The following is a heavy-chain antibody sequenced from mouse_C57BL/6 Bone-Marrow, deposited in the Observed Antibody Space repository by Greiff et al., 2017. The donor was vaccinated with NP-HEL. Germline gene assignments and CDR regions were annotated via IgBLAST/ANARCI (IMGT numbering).Heavy chain of an antibody. CDR1: GYSIPSGYY. CDR2: ISYDGSN. D-gene: IGHD1-2*01. Sequence: ESGPGLVKPSQSLSLTCSVTGYSIPSGYYWNWIRQFPGNKLEWMGYISYDGSNNYNPSLKNRISITRDTSKNQFFLKLNSVTTEDTATYYCASLGYYFDYWGQGTTLTVSS. V-gene: IGHV3-6*01. J-gene: IGHJ2*01. CDR3: ASLGYYFDY.